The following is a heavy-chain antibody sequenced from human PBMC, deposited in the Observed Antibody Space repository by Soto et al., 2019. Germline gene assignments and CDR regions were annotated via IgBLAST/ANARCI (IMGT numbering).Heavy chain of an antibody. D-gene: IGHD2-21*01. CDR1: GGSISSGGYY. V-gene: IGHV4-31*03. CDR2: IYYSGST. J-gene: IGHJ4*02. Sequence: QVQLQESGPGLVKPSQTLSLTCTVSGGSISSGGYYWSWIRQHPGKGLEWIGYIYYSGSTYYNPSLESRVTISVDTSKNQFTLKLSSVTAADTSVYYCARTITTVVVIAQYYFDYWGQGTLVTVSS. CDR3: ARTITTVVVIAQYYFDY.